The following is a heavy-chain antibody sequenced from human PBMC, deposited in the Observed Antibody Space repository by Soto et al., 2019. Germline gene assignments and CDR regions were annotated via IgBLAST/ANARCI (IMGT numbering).Heavy chain of an antibody. CDR1: GFTFSSYA. D-gene: IGHD6-19*01. CDR2: ISGSGIST. V-gene: IGHV3-23*01. Sequence: EVQLLESGGGLVQPGGSLRLSCAASGFTFSSYAMSWVRQAPGKGLEWVSAISGSGISTYYADSVKGQFTISRDNSKNTLYLQMNSLRAEDTAVYYCAKEGEHSSGWANFDYWGQGALVTVSS. J-gene: IGHJ4*02. CDR3: AKEGEHSSGWANFDY.